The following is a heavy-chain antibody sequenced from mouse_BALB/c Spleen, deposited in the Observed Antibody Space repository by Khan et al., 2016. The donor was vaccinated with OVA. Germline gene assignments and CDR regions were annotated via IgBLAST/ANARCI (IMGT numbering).Heavy chain of an antibody. V-gene: IGHV3-8*02. CDR3: ARSTYRYAFAY. D-gene: IGHD2-14*01. CDR1: GNSITSGY. Sequence: EVQLQESGPSLVKPSQTLSLTCSVTGNSITSGYWSWIRKFPGNKLEYMGYMIYTGYTDYNPSLKSRLAITRHTSKNQYYLQLKSVTTEGPATYYCARSTYRYAFAYWGQGTLVTVSA. J-gene: IGHJ3*01. CDR2: MIYTGYT.